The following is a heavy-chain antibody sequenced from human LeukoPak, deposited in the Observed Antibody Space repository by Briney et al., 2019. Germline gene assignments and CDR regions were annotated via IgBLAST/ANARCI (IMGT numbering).Heavy chain of an antibody. CDR2: IEQDGTSK. CDR1: GFTFSRSW. D-gene: IGHD2-21*01. V-gene: IGHV3-7*02. J-gene: IGHJ4*02. CDR3: ARHGDYCFDL. Sequence: GGSLRLSCAASGFTFSRSWMGWVRQAPGKGLEWVANIEQDGTSKYYVDSVMGRFTISRDNAEHSVYLQMNSLSAGGTGVYYCARHGDYCFDLWGPGTRVTVSS.